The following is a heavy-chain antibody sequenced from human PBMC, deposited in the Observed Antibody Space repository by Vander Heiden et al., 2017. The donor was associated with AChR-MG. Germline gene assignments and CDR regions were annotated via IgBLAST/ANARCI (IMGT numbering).Heavy chain of an antibody. V-gene: IGHV1-8*01. J-gene: IGHJ4*02. D-gene: IGHD6-19*01. CDR3: ARRGLIAVAGYYFDY. CDR2: MKPNSGNT. Sequence: QVQLVQSGSEVKNPAASVKVSCKAYGYTFTSYDINWVRQATGQGLEWMGWMKPNSGNTGYAQKFQGRVTMTRNTSISTAYMELSSLRSEDTAVYYCARRGLIAVAGYYFDYWGQGTLVTVSS. CDR1: GYTFTSYD.